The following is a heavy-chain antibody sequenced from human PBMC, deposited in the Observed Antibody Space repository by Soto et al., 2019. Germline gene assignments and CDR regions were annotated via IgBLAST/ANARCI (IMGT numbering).Heavy chain of an antibody. CDR1: GGTFSSYA. CDR3: GSPVYTAMVTAVGGMDV. J-gene: IGHJ6*02. Sequence: QVQLVQSGAEVKKPGSSVKVSCKASGGTFSSYAISWVRQAPGQGLEWMGGIIPIFGTANYAQKFQGRVTIAADDSTSTAYMELSRLRAEDTAVYYCGSPVYTAMVTAVGGMDVWGQGTTVTVSS. CDR2: IIPIFGTA. D-gene: IGHD5-18*01. V-gene: IGHV1-69*01.